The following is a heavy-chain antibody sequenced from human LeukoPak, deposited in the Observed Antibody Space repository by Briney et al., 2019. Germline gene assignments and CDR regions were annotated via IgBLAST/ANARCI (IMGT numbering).Heavy chain of an antibody. D-gene: IGHD3-10*01. J-gene: IGHJ4*02. CDR2: IWYDGSNK. CDR1: GFTFSSYG. Sequence: GGSLRLSCAATGFTFSSYGMHWVRQAPGKGLEWVAVIWYDGSNKYYADSVKGRFTISRDNSKNTLYLQMNSLRAEDTAVYYCAKDFGVAEESSPLWFPHYWVQGTLVTVSS. V-gene: IGHV3-33*06. CDR3: AKDFGVAEESSPLWFPHY.